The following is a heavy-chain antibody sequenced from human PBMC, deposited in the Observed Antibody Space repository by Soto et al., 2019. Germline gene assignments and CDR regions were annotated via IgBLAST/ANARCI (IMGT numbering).Heavy chain of an antibody. Sequence: QITLKESGPTRVRPTQTLTLTCTFSGFSLSTGGVGVGWIRQPPGKALERLALIYWDDDKRYSPSLNSRLTTTQDTSGNQVVLTMTNRDPVDTATYYCAHRVGLQGNWNGGYFDFWGQGALVTVSS. V-gene: IGHV2-5*02. CDR1: GFSLSTGGVG. CDR2: IYWDDDK. J-gene: IGHJ4*02. D-gene: IGHD1-1*01. CDR3: AHRVGLQGNWNGGYFDF.